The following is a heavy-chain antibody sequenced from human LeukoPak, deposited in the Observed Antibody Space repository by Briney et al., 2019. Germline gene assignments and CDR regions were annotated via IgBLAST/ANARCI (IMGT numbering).Heavy chain of an antibody. D-gene: IGHD6-13*01. J-gene: IGHJ4*02. Sequence: PSETLSLTCTVSGDPFSSSGGSFRSSAYYWGWIRQPPGQGLEWIGSIYYTGSTYYNPSLKSRVTISLHTSKNQFSLKLSSVTAADTAVYYCARGRTRSIAAAGRGYYFDYWGQGTLVTVSS. CDR2: IYYTGST. V-gene: IGHV4-39*07. CDR3: ARGRTRSIAAAGRGYYFDY. CDR1: GDPFSSSGGSFRSSAYY.